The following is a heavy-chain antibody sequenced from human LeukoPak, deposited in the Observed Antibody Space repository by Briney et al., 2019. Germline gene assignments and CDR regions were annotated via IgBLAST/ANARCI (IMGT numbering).Heavy chain of an antibody. D-gene: IGHD3-22*01. CDR3: ATDLIVVVITTPYYFDY. V-gene: IGHV3-23*01. CDR1: GFTFSSYA. CDR2: ISGSGGST. Sequence: GGSLRLSCAASGFTFSSYAMSWVRQAPGKGLEWVSAISGSGGSTYYADSVKGRFTISRDDSKNTLYLQMNSLRAEDTAVYYCATDLIVVVITTPYYFDYWGQGTLVTVSS. J-gene: IGHJ4*02.